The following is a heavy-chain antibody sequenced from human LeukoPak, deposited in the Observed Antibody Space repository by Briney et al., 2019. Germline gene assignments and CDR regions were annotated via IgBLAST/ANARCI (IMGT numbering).Heavy chain of an antibody. CDR3: TTYNDRDAFDF. V-gene: IGHV3-15*01. Sequence: GGSLRLSCAGSGFTFSKDWMSWVRQAPGKGLDWVGRVKSKTDGGTTDDAAPVKGRFTISRDDSKNTLYLQMNSLKTEDTAVYYCTTYNDRDAFDFWGQGTMVTVSP. CDR1: GFTFSKDW. J-gene: IGHJ3*01. D-gene: IGHD1-14*01. CDR2: VKSKTDGGTT.